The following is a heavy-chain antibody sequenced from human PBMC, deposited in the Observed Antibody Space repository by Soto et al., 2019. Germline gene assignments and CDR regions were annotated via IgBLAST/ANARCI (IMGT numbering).Heavy chain of an antibody. CDR2: IIPIFGTA. J-gene: IGHJ6*02. CDR3: ARPSTVTTFHYYYGMDV. D-gene: IGHD4-4*01. CDR1: GGTFSSYA. V-gene: IGHV1-69*13. Sequence: SVKVSCKASGGTFSSYAISWVRQAPGQGLEWMGGIIPIFGTANYAQKFQGRVTITADESTSTAYMELSSLRSEDTAVYYCARPSTVTTFHYYYGMDVWGQGTTVTVSS.